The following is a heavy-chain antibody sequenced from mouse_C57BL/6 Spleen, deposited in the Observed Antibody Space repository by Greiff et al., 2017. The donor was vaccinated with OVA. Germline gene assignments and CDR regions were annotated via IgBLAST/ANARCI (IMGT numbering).Heavy chain of an antibody. CDR1: GYTFTDYN. CDR2: INPNNGGT. J-gene: IGHJ3*01. CDR3: ARRDYYGSSYPLAY. Sequence: EVKLEESGPELVKPGASVKIPCKASGYTFTDYNMDWVKQSHGKSLEWIGDINPNNGGTIYNQKFKGKATLTVDKSSSTAYMELRSLTSEDTAVYYCARRDYYGSSYPLAYWGQGTLVTVSA. V-gene: IGHV1-18*01. D-gene: IGHD1-1*01.